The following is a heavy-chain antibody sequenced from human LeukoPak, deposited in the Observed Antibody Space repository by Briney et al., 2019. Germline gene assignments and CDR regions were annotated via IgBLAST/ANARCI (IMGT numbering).Heavy chain of an antibody. J-gene: IGHJ4*02. CDR1: GYSISSGYY. D-gene: IGHD5/OR15-5a*01. CDR2: IYYTGNT. CDR3: ASRRAYHVYAY. V-gene: IGHV4-38-2*01. Sequence: SETLSLTCAVSGYSISSGYYWGWIRPPPGKGLEWIGSIYYTGNTYYNPSLKSRVTISVDTSKNQFSLKLSSVTAADTAVYYCASRRAYHVYAYWGQGTLVTVSS.